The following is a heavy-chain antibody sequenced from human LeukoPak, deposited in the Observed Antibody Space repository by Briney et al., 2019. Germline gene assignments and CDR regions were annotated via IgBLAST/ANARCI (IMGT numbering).Heavy chain of an antibody. D-gene: IGHD2-15*01. CDR1: GFTFSNAW. CDR3: TTDASSIVVVVAATFDY. V-gene: IGHV3-15*01. CDR2: IKSKTDGGTT. Sequence: GGSLRLSCAASGFTFSNAWMSWVRQAPGKGLEWVGRIKSKTDGGTTDYAAPVKGRFTISRDDSKNTLYLQMNSLKTEDTAVYYCTTDASSIVVVVAATFDYWGQGTLVTVSS. J-gene: IGHJ4*02.